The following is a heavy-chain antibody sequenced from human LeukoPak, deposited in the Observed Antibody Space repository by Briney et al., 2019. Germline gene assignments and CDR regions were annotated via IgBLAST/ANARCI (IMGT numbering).Heavy chain of an antibody. V-gene: IGHV4-38-2*02. J-gene: IGHJ4*02. CDR2: IYHSGST. Sequence: SETLSLTCTVSDCSISSDYYWGWIRQPPGKGLEWVGSIYHSGSTYYNPSLNSRVTISVDTSKNQFSLKLSPVTAADTAVYYCASHHKYSSRWPPPYYFDYWGQGTLVTVSS. CDR1: DCSISSDYY. CDR3: ASHHKYSSRWPPPYYFDY. D-gene: IGHD6-13*01.